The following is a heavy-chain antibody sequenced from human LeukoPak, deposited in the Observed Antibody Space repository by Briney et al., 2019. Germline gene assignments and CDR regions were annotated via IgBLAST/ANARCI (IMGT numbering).Heavy chain of an antibody. CDR1: GFTFSNAW. CDR2: IKSKTDGGTT. Sequence: PVGSLRRYCAASGFTFSNAWMSWVRQAPGKGLEWVGRIKSKTDGGTTDYAAPVKGRFTISRDDSKNTLYLQMNSLKTEDTAVYYCTTDVPFSRWDYWGQGTLVTVSS. CDR3: TTDVPFSRWDY. V-gene: IGHV3-15*01. D-gene: IGHD6-13*01. J-gene: IGHJ4*02.